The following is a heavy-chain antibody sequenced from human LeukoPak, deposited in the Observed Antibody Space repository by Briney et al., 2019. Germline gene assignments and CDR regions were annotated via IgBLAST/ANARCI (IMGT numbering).Heavy chain of an antibody. CDR2: IKSKTDGGTT. CDR1: GFTFSNAW. J-gene: IGHJ4*02. D-gene: IGHD3-3*01. Sequence: GGSLRLSCAASGFTFSNAWMSWVRQAPGKGLEWVGRIKSKTDGGTTDYAAPVKGRFTISRDDLKNTLYLQMNSLKTEDTAVYYCTSRTYYDFWSGYPGPFDYWGQGTLVTVSS. CDR3: TSRTYYDFWSGYPGPFDY. V-gene: IGHV3-15*01.